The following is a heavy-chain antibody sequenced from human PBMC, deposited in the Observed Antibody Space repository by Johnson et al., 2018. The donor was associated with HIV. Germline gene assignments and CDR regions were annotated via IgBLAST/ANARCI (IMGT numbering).Heavy chain of an antibody. CDR1: GFTFSSYA. Sequence: QLVESGGGLVQPGGSLRLSCAASGFTFSSYAMSWVRQAPGKGLEWVSAISGSGGSTYYADSVKGRFTISRDNAKNSLYLRMNSLRAEDTAVYYCAREMAWEDAFDIWGQGTMVTVSS. CDR2: ISGSGGST. CDR3: AREMAWEDAFDI. V-gene: IGHV3-23*04. D-gene: IGHD5-24*01. J-gene: IGHJ3*02.